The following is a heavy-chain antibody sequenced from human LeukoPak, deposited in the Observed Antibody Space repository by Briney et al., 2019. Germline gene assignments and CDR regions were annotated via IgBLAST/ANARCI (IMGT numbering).Heavy chain of an antibody. D-gene: IGHD3-22*01. Sequence: PGGSLRLSCAASGFTFDDYAMHWVRQAPGKGLEWVSGISWNSGSIGYADSVKGRFTISRDNAKNSLYLQMNSLRAEDTAVYYCTDSRGYWGQGTLVTVSS. V-gene: IGHV3-9*01. CDR2: ISWNSGSI. J-gene: IGHJ4*02. CDR1: GFTFDDYA. CDR3: TDSRGY.